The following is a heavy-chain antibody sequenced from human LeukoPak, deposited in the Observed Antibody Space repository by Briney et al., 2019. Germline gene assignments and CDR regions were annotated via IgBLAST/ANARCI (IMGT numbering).Heavy chain of an antibody. D-gene: IGHD3-9*01. CDR2: INPSGGST. V-gene: IGHV1-46*01. CDR3: ARDWLGFDWLDY. J-gene: IGHJ4*02. Sequence: GGSLRLSCAGSGYTFTSYYMHWVRQAPGQGLEWMGIINPSGGSTSYAQKFQGRVTMTTDTSTSTAYMEVRSLRSDDTAVYYCARDWLGFDWLDYWGQGTRVTVSS. CDR1: GYTFTSYY.